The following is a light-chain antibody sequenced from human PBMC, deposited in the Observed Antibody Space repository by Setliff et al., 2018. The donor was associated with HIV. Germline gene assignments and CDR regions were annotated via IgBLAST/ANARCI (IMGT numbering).Light chain of an antibody. Sequence: QSALTQPASVSGSPGQSITISCTGTSYDIGYKNCVSWYQQHPGKAPKLIIFDVSNRPSGISDRFSGSKSGNTASLAISGLQAEDEADYYCSSYAGSNTFYVFGTGTKVTVL. CDR2: DVS. V-gene: IGLV2-14*03. CDR1: SYDIGYKNC. J-gene: IGLJ1*01. CDR3: SSYAGSNTFYV.